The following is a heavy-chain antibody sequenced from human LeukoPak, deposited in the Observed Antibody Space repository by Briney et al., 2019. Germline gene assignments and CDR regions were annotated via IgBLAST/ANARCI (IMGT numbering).Heavy chain of an antibody. CDR1: GFTFSSYG. V-gene: IGHV3-30*02. D-gene: IGHD5-12*01. CDR2: IRYDGSNK. Sequence: PGGSLRLSCAASGFTFSSYGMHWVRQAPGKGLEWVAFIRYDGSNKYYADSVKGRFTISRDNSKNTLYLQMNSLRAEDTAVNYCAKDPSGYDHDSFDGWGQRTLVTVSA. CDR3: AKDPSGYDHDSFDG. J-gene: IGHJ4*02.